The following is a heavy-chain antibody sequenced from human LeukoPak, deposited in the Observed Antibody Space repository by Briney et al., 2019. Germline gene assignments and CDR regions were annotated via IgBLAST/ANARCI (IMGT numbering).Heavy chain of an antibody. J-gene: IGHJ5*02. CDR1: GFTFSSYS. CDR3: AKDWEDQLLFWFDP. D-gene: IGHD2-2*01. CDR2: ISSSSSTI. V-gene: IGHV3-48*01. Sequence: PGGSLRLSCAASGFTFSSYSMNWVRQAPGKGLEWVSYISSSSSTIYYADSVKGRFTISRDNSKNALYLQMNSLRAEDTAVYYCAKDWEDQLLFWFDPWGQGTLVTVSS.